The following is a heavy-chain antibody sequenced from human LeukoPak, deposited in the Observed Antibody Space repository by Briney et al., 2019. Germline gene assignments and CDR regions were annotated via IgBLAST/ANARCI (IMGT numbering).Heavy chain of an antibody. J-gene: IGHJ4*02. D-gene: IGHD3-10*01. CDR3: ARDMVRGAYWD. Sequence: PGGSLRLSCAASGFTLSSYWMSWVRQAPGKGLEWVANIKQDGSEKYYVDSVKGRFTISRDNAKNSLYLQMNSLRAEDTGVYYCARDMVRGAYWDWGQGTLVSVSS. V-gene: IGHV3-7*01. CDR1: GFTLSSYW. CDR2: IKQDGSEK.